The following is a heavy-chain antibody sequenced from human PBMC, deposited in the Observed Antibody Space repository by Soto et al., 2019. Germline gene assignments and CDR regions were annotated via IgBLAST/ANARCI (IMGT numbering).Heavy chain of an antibody. CDR1: GYTFTSYC. J-gene: IGHJ4*02. V-gene: IGHV1-18*04. CDR2: ISAYNGNT. D-gene: IGHD6-6*01. CDR3: ARFASSSSNLN. Sequence: ASVEVSCKGSGYTFTSYCISWVLQAPGQGLEWMGWISAYNGNTNYAQKLQGRVAMTTDTSTSTAYMELRSLRSDDTAVYYCARFASSSSNLNWGQGTLVTVSS.